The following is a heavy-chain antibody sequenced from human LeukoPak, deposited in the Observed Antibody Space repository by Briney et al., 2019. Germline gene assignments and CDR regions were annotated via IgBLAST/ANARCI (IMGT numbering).Heavy chain of an antibody. V-gene: IGHV4-59*12. Sequence: SETLSLACTVSGGSISSYYWSWIRQPPGKGLEWIGYIYYSGSTNYNPSLKSRVTISVDTSKNQFSPKLSSVTAADTAVYYCARGGTAYIDYWGQGTLVTVSS. D-gene: IGHD3-16*01. CDR1: GGSISSYY. J-gene: IGHJ4*02. CDR2: IYYSGST. CDR3: ARGGTAYIDY.